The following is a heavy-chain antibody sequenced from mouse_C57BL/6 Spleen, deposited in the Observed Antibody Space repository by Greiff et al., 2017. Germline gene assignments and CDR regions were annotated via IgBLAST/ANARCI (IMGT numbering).Heavy chain of an antibody. CDR2: IYPSDSET. V-gene: IGHV1-61*01. D-gene: IGHD2-2*01. CDR3: ARRLRRDWYFDV. Sequence: VQLQQPGAELVRPGSSVKLSCKASGYTFTSYWMDWVKQRPGQGLEWIGNIYPSDSETHYNQKFKDKATLTVDKSSSTAYMQLSSLTSEDSAVYYCARRLRRDWYFDVWGSGTTVTVSS. J-gene: IGHJ1*01. CDR1: GYTFTSYW.